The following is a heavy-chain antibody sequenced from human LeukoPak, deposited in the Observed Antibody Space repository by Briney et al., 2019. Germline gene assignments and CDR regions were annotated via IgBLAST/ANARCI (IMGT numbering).Heavy chain of an antibody. Sequence: GGSLRLSCAASGFTFSSYSMNWVRQAPGKGLEWVSYISSSSSTIYYADSVKGRFTISRDNAKNSLYLQMNSQRAEDTAVYYCASLKGYCSSTSCYTYNWFDPWGQGTLVTVSS. J-gene: IGHJ5*02. D-gene: IGHD2-2*02. CDR2: ISSSSSTI. CDR1: GFTFSSYS. CDR3: ASLKGYCSSTSCYTYNWFDP. V-gene: IGHV3-48*01.